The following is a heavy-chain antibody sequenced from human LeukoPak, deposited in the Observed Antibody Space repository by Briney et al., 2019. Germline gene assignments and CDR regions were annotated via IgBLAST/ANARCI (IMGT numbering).Heavy chain of an antibody. Sequence: GGSLRLSCTASGFIFSNFAVSWVRQAPGKRLEWVAAISGSDPGTYHADSVKGRFTISRDNSKNTLYLQMYNLRAEDTALYFCAKSPLGSCTHARCYPLDSWGQGTLVTVSS. D-gene: IGHD2-8*01. CDR1: GFIFSNFA. V-gene: IGHV3-23*01. J-gene: IGHJ4*02. CDR2: ISGSDPGT. CDR3: AKSPLGSCTHARCYPLDS.